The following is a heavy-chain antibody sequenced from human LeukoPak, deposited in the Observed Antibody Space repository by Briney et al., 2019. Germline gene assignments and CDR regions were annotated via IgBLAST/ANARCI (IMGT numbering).Heavy chain of an antibody. CDR2: ISGSGGTT. Sequence: GGSLRLSCAASGFTFSNYAMNWVRQARGKGLEWVSSISGSGGTTYYADSVKGRFTISRDNSKNTLYLQMNSLRAEDTAVYYCARERGHLDYWGQGTLVTVSS. CDR1: GFTFSNYA. D-gene: IGHD6-25*01. CDR3: ARERGHLDY. V-gene: IGHV3-23*01. J-gene: IGHJ4*02.